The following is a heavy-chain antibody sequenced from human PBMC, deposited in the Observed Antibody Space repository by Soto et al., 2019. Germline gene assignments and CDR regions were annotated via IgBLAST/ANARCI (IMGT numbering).Heavy chain of an antibody. CDR1: GFTFSSYA. CDR3: AKALMAHSNKQLGFDY. Sequence: EVQLLESGGGLVQPGGSLRLSCAASGFTFSSYAMSWVRQAPGKGLEWVSAISGSGGSTYYADSVKGRFTISRDNSKNTLYLQMNGLRAEDTAVYYCAKALMAHSNKQLGFDYWGQGTLVTVSS. J-gene: IGHJ4*02. D-gene: IGHD6-6*01. V-gene: IGHV3-23*01. CDR2: ISGSGGST.